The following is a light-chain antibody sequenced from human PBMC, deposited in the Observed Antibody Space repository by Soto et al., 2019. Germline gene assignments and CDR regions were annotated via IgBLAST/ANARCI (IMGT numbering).Light chain of an antibody. J-gene: IGLJ1*01. CDR3: SSFSSSRTPYV. Sequence: QSALTQPASVSGSPGQSITISCTGTSTDVGGYKYVSWYQQHPGTAPKLMIFEVNGRPSGVSDRFSGSKSGNTASLTISGLQPEDEADYYCSSFSSSRTPYVFGTGTKRTVL. CDR2: EVN. CDR1: STDVGGYKY. V-gene: IGLV2-14*01.